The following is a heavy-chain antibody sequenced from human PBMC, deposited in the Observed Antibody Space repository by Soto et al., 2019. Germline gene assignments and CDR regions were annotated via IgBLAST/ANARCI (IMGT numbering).Heavy chain of an antibody. CDR2: IYYSGST. V-gene: IGHV4-39*01. J-gene: IGHJ5*02. D-gene: IGHD3-16*02. Sequence: SETLSLTCTVSGGSISSSSYYWGWIRQPPGKGLEWIGSIYYSGSTYYNPSLKSRVTISVDTSKNQFSLKLSSVTAADTAVYYCARQFYDYVWGSYRYYDWFDPWGQGTLVTVSS. CDR3: ARQFYDYVWGSYRYYDWFDP. CDR1: GGSISSSSYY.